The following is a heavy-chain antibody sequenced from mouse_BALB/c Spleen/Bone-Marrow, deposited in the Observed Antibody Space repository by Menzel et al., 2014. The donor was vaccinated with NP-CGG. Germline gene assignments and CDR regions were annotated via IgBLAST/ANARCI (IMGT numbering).Heavy chain of an antibody. Sequence: VQLKESGPELVKPGASVKVSCKASGYAFTSYNMHWVKQSRGKSLERIGYIDPYNGGTYYNQKFKGKATLTVDKSSSTAYMHLNSLTSEDSAVYYCARNLGYGYFDYWAQGTTLTVSS. D-gene: IGHD3-1*01. J-gene: IGHJ2*01. V-gene: IGHV1S135*01. CDR3: ARNLGYGYFDY. CDR1: GYAFTSYN. CDR2: IDPYNGGT.